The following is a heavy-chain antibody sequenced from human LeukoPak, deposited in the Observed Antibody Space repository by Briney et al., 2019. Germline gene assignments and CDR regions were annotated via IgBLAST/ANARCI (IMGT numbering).Heavy chain of an antibody. CDR3: ARGFGIYAFDI. CDR1: GGSISSYY. V-gene: IGHV4-59*01. Sequence: SETLSLTCTVSGGSISSYYWSWIRQPPGKGLEWIGYIYYSGSTDYNPSLKSRVTISVDTSKNQFSLKLNSVTAADTAVYYCARGFGIYAFDIWGQGTMVTVSS. CDR2: IYYSGST. D-gene: IGHD3-3*02. J-gene: IGHJ3*02.